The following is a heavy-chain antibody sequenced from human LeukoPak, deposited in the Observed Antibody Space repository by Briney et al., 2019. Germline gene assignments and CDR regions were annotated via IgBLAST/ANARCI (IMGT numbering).Heavy chain of an antibody. CDR1: GGSISSGDYY. V-gene: IGHV4-30-4*01. D-gene: IGHD3-22*01. CDR2: IYYSGST. Sequence: SETLTLTCTVSGGSISSGDYYWSWIRQPPGKGLEWIGYIYYSGSTYYNPSLKSRVTISVDTSKNQFSLKLSSVTAADTAVYYCAREGYYYDSSGYSSYYFDYWGQGTLVTVSS. CDR3: AREGYYYDSSGYSSYYFDY. J-gene: IGHJ4*02.